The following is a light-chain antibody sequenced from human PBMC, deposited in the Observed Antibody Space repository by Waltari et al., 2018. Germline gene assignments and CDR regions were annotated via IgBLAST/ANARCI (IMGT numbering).Light chain of an antibody. CDR3: QHYDRFSAA. Sequence: EIQVTQPPSPPPASVGDRVTITCRASQSIDNWLAWSQQKPGKAPKLLIYKASRLDSGVPSRFSGSGSGTEFSLTISSLQPDDSATYYCQHYDRFSAAFGQGTQVEIK. J-gene: IGKJ1*01. CDR1: QSIDNW. CDR2: KAS. V-gene: IGKV1-5*03.